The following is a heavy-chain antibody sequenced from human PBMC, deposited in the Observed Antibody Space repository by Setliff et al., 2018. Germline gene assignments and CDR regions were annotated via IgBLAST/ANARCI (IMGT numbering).Heavy chain of an antibody. D-gene: IGHD5-18*01. CDR3: AREGVDTRSSTDYRYYMDV. CDR2: TIPSFGST. J-gene: IGHJ6*03. CDR1: GGTFSSYG. Sequence: SVKVSCKASGGTFSSYGISWVRQAPGQGLEWMGGTIPSFGSTNYAQKLQGRVTIITDESTSTAYMELSSLRTEDSAVYYCAREGVDTRSSTDYRYYMDVWGKGTTVTVSS. V-gene: IGHV1-69*05.